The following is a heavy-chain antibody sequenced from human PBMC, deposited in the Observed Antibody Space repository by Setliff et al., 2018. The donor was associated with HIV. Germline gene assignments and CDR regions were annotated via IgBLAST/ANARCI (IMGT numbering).Heavy chain of an antibody. J-gene: IGHJ6*03. V-gene: IGHV4-34*01. CDR3: ARGESSGWCYYMDV. Sequence: PSETLSLTCAVYGESFSDYYWSWIRQLPGKGLEWIGYIYYSGSTHYNPSLKSRVTISVDTSKNQFSLKLTSVTAADTAVYYCARGESSGWCYYMDVWDKGTTVTVSS. CDR2: IYYSGST. D-gene: IGHD6-19*01. CDR1: GESFSDYY.